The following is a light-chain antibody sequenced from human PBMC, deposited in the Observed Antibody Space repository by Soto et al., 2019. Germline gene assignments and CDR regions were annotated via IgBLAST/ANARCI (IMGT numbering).Light chain of an antibody. CDR1: SSDVGDNY. CDR3: SAYAGSNAFV. Sequence: QSALAQPPSAAGSPGQSVTISCTGTSSDVGDNYVSWYQQHLGKAPKLIIYEVTLRPSGVPDRFSGSKSGNTASLTVSGLQADDEADYYCSAYAGSNAFVFGTGTKLTVL. V-gene: IGLV2-8*01. CDR2: EVT. J-gene: IGLJ1*01.